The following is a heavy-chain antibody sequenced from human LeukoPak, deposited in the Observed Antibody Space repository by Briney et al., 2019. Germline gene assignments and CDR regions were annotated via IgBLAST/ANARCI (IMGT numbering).Heavy chain of an antibody. D-gene: IGHD5-12*01. Sequence: SGGSLRLSCAASGFTFSNYEMTWVRQAPGKGLEWISYISSFNDTIYYADSVKGRFAISRDNAKNTLYLRMNSLRAEDTAIYYCARDSAYAYWGQGTLVTVSS. CDR3: ARDSAYAY. CDR1: GFTFSNYE. J-gene: IGHJ4*02. CDR2: ISSFNDTI. V-gene: IGHV3-48*03.